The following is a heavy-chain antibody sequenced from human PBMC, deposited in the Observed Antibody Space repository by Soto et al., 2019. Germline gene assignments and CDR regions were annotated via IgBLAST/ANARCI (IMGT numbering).Heavy chain of an antibody. V-gene: IGHV4-39*01. D-gene: IGHD3-3*01. CDR1: GGSISSSSYY. CDR2: IYYCGRT. J-gene: IGHJ6*02. CDR3: ARHTYYDLGSGYYTAENYGMDV. Sequence: SQTLSLTCTVSGGSISSSSYYFAWIRQPPGKGLEWFWSIYYCGRTYYNSSLKTRVTIPVHTCKNQFSMKMSSVTAADTAVYYCARHTYYDLGSGYYTAENYGMDVWGQGTTVTVSS.